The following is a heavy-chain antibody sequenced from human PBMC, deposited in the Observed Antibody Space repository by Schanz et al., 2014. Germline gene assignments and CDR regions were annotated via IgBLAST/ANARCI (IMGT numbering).Heavy chain of an antibody. CDR1: GFAFSVYG. D-gene: IGHD2-21*01. CDR3: ARDLGGYDGGGGGFDP. V-gene: IGHV3-33*01. Sequence: QVQMVESGGGVVQPGRSLRLSCAASGFAFSVYGMHWVRQAPGKGPEWVAVIWSDGSTKYYADSVKGRFTISRDNSKNTLYLQMNSLRAEDTAVYYCARDLGGYDGGGGGFDPWGQGTLVTVSS. J-gene: IGHJ5*02. CDR2: IWSDGSTK.